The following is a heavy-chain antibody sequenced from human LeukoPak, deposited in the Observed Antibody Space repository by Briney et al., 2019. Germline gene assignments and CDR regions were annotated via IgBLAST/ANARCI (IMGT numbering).Heavy chain of an antibody. CDR2: MYYSGST. V-gene: IGHV4-59*12. CDR3: ARRVGFSSGWYYYYYMDV. Sequence: SETLSLTCTVSGDSISSYYWSWIRQPPGKGLEWIGYMYYSGSTNYNPSLKSRVIISVDTSKNQFSLKLSSVTAADTAVYYCARRVGFSSGWYYYYYMDVWGKGTTVTVSS. CDR1: GDSISSYY. J-gene: IGHJ6*03. D-gene: IGHD6-19*01.